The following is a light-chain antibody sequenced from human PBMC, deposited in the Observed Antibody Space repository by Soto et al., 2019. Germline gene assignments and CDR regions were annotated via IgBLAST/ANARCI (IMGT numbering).Light chain of an antibody. V-gene: IGLV2-23*02. CDR1: SSDVGAYNL. CDR3: CSYAGGATVV. CDR2: EVN. Sequence: QSVLTQPASVSGSPGQSITISCTGTSSDVGAYNLVSWYQQHPGKAPKLLIYEVNKRPSGASDRFSGSRSGSTASLTISGLQAEDEADYHCCSYAGGATVVFGGGTKLTVL. J-gene: IGLJ2*01.